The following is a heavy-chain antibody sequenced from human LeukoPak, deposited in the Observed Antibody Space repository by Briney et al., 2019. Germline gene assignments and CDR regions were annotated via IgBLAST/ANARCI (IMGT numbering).Heavy chain of an antibody. CDR3: ARSALLWFGELRYLWLFDP. Sequence: GASVKVSCKASGYTFINYNINWVRQATGQGLEWMGWVNPRSGNAGYLQKFQGRLTITRDTSIDTAYMDLSSLRSEDTAVYYCARSALLWFGELRYLWLFDPWGQGTLVTVSS. D-gene: IGHD3-10*01. CDR2: VNPRSGNA. CDR1: GYTFINYN. V-gene: IGHV1-8*03. J-gene: IGHJ5*02.